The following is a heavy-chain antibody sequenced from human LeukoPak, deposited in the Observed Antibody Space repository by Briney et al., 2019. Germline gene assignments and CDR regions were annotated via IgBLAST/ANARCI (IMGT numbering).Heavy chain of an antibody. CDR1: GYTLTELS. CDR3: ATSGYSYVEYYFDY. V-gene: IGHV1-24*01. J-gene: IGHJ4*02. CDR2: FDPEDGET. Sequence: ASVKVSCKVSGYTLTELSMHWVRQAPGKGLEWMGGFDPEDGETIYAQKFQGRVTMTEGTSTDTVYMELSSLRSEDTAVYYCATSGYSYVEYYFDYWGQGTLVTVSS. D-gene: IGHD5-18*01.